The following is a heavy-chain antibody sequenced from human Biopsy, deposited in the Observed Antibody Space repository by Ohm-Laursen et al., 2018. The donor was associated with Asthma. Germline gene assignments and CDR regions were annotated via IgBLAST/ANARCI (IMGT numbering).Heavy chain of an antibody. CDR3: ALSQDSGFDDHSPSWFDP. CDR2: IYWDDYN. D-gene: IGHD3-9*01. J-gene: IGHJ5*02. V-gene: IGHV2-5*02. CDR1: GFSLRTPGVG. Sequence: TQTLTLTCSFSGFSLRTPGVGVVWIRQSPGKALEWLALIYWDDYNLFRPSLKRRLTITKDPSKNQVVLTITKMDPVDSGTYYCALSQDSGFDDHSPSWFDPWGQGTLVTVSS.